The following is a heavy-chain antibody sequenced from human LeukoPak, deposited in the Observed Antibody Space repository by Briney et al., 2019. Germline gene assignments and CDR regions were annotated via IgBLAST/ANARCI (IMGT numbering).Heavy chain of an antibody. CDR2: IFHSGST. J-gene: IGHJ5*01. CDR1: GDFITSSNLY. D-gene: IGHD2-21*01. CDR3: ARQIAVVEPTDPNWFDS. V-gene: IGHV4-39*07. Sequence: PSETLSLTCSVSGDFITSSNLYWAWIRQPPEKGLEWIGSIFHSGSTYYSPSLESRLTMALDTSTGHFSLRLTSVTAADTAIYYCARQIAVVEPTDPNWFDSWGQGTLVTVSS.